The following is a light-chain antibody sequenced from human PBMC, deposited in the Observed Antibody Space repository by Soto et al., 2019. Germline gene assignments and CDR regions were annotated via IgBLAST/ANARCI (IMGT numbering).Light chain of an antibody. CDR2: NND. Sequence: QSVLTQPPSASGTPGQRVTISCSGGSSNIGTNSVNWYPQLPGRAPKLLIYNNDLRPSGVPDRFSGSQSGTSASLAISGLQSEDEADYYCAAWDDSLNGFYVFGIGTKVTVL. CDR1: SSNIGTNS. J-gene: IGLJ1*01. CDR3: AAWDDSLNGFYV. V-gene: IGLV1-44*01.